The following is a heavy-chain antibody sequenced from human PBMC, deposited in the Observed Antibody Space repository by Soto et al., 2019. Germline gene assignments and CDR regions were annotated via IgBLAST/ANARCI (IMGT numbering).Heavy chain of an antibody. CDR2: IYADGRT. CDR1: GFIASTIY. CDR3: ARDIDY. Sequence: PGGSLRLSCEASGFIASTIYMSWVRQAPGKGLEWVSTIYADGRTYYADSVKGRFTMSRDDVKNTLFLQMNSLRVEDTAVYYCARDIDYCGQGTLVTVS. V-gene: IGHV3-66*01. J-gene: IGHJ4*02.